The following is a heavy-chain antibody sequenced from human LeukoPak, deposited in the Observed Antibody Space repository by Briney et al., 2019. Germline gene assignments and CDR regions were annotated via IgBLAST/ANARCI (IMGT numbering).Heavy chain of an antibody. CDR2: ISAYNGNT. CDR3: ARSGSRLLWFGETMGYCDY. J-gene: IGHJ4*02. D-gene: IGHD3-10*01. V-gene: IGHV1-18*01. CDR1: GYTFTSYG. Sequence: ASVKVSCKASGYTFTSYGISWVRQAPGQGLEWMGWISAYNGNTNYAQKLQGRVTMATDTSTSTAYMELRSLRSDDTAVYYCARSGSRLLWFGETMGYCDYWGQGTLVTVSS.